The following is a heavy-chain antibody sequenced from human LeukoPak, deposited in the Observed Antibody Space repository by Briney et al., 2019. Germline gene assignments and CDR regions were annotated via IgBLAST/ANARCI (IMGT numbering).Heavy chain of an antibody. Sequence: GGSLRLSCAASGFTFSSYGMSWVRQAPGKGLEWVSAISGSGGSTYYADSVKGRFTISRDNSKNTLYLQMNSLRTEDTAVYYCAKGLFYYFDYWGQGTMVTVSS. CDR1: GFTFSSYG. V-gene: IGHV3-23*01. J-gene: IGHJ4*02. CDR3: AKGLFYYFDY. CDR2: ISGSGGST.